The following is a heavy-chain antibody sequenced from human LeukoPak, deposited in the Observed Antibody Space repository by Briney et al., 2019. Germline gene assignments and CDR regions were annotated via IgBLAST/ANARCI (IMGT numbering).Heavy chain of an antibody. J-gene: IGHJ3*02. V-gene: IGHV3-30*02. D-gene: IGHD1-26*01. CDR3: AKDSAVSGSYPDASDI. CDR1: GVTFSSYG. CDR2: IRYDGSNE. Sequence: GGSLRLSCVASGVTFSSYGMHWVRQAPGKGLEWVAFIRYDGSNEYYIDSVKGRFTLSRDNSKKTLYLQMNSLRAEDTAVYYCAKDSAVSGSYPDASDIWGQGTMVTVSS.